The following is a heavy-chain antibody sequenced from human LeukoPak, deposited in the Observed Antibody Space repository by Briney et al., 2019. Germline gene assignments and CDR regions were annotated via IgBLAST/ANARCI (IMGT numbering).Heavy chain of an antibody. V-gene: IGHV1-69*13. CDR3: ASQQLVLPNYFDY. CDR1: GGTFSSYA. D-gene: IGHD6-13*01. J-gene: IGHJ4*02. CDR2: IIPIFGTA. Sequence: GASVKVSCKASGGTFSSYAISWVRQAPGQGLEWMGGIIPIFGTANYAQKFQGRVTITADEPTSTAYMELSSLRSEDTAVYYCASQQLVLPNYFDYWGQGTLVTVSS.